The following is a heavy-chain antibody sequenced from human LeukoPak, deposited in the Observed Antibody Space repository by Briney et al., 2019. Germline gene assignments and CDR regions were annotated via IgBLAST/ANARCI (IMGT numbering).Heavy chain of an antibody. J-gene: IGHJ4*02. Sequence: SETLSLTCTVSGGSISSYSWNWIRQPAGKGLEWIGRIYTSGSTNYNPSLKSRVTMSVDTSKNQFSLKLSSVTAADTAIHYCARASSGSYYYFDYWGQGTLVTVSS. CDR3: ARASSGSYYYFDY. D-gene: IGHD3-22*01. CDR1: GGSISSYS. CDR2: IYTSGST. V-gene: IGHV4-4*07.